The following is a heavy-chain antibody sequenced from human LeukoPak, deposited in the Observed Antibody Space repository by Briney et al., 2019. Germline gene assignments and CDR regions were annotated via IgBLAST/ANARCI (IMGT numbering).Heavy chain of an antibody. Sequence: ASVKVSCKASGGTFSSYAISWVRQAPGQGLEWMGGIIPIFGTTNYAQKFQGRVTITADGSTSTAYMELSSLRSEDTAVYYCAREPTTTPYFDYWGQGTLVTVSS. CDR2: IIPIFGTT. CDR3: AREPTTTPYFDY. D-gene: IGHD4-17*01. CDR1: GGTFSSYA. J-gene: IGHJ4*02. V-gene: IGHV1-69*13.